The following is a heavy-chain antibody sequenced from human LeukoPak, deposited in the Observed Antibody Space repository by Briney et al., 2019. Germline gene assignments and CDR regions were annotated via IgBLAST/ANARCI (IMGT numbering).Heavy chain of an antibody. CDR1: GGSISSGSYY. V-gene: IGHV4-61*02. D-gene: IGHD5-24*01. J-gene: IGHJ3*02. CDR3: ARDNYNFAFDI. Sequence: PSQTLSLTCTVSGGSISSGSYYWSWIRQPAGKGLEWIGRIYTSGSTNYNPSLKSRVTISVDTSKNQFSLKLSSVTAADTAMYYCARDNYNFAFDIWGQGTMVTVSS. CDR2: IYTSGST.